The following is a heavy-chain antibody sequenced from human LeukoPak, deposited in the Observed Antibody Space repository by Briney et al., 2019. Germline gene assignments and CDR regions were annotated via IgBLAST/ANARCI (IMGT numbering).Heavy chain of an antibody. CDR3: ATHMDTAMIKAEFDY. CDR2: ISAYNGNT. D-gene: IGHD5-18*01. CDR1: GYTFTSYG. V-gene: IGHV1-18*01. Sequence: ASLKVSCKTSGYTFTSYGISWVRQAPGQGLEWMGWISAYNGNTNYAQKLQGRVTMTTDTSTTTAYMELRSLRSDDTAVYYCATHMDTAMIKAEFDYWGQGTLVTVSS. J-gene: IGHJ4*02.